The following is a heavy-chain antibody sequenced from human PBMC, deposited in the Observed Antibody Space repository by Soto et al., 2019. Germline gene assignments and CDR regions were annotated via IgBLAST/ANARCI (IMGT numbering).Heavy chain of an antibody. CDR1: GFTVSSNY. D-gene: IGHD3-9*01. J-gene: IGHJ4*02. Sequence: EVQLVESGGGLVQPGGSLRLSCVASGFTVSSNYMSWVRQAPGKGPEWVSVIYSGGSTYYADSVKGRFTISRHNSNNTLFLQMNSLRAEDTAVYYCARGFDPYYFDYWGQGTLVTVSS. CDR2: IYSGGST. CDR3: ARGFDPYYFDY. V-gene: IGHV3-53*04.